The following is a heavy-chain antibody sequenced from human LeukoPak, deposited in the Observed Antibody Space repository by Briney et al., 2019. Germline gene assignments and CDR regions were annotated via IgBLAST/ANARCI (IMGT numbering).Heavy chain of an antibody. CDR2: ISAYNGNT. D-gene: IGHD3-22*01. Sequence: HRASVKVSCKASGYTFTSYGISWVRQAPGQGLEWMGGISAYNGNTNYAQKLQGRVTMTTDTSTSTAYMELRSLRSDDTAVYYCARDTRDYYDSSGYYNYWGQGTLVTVSS. CDR3: ARDTRDYYDSSGYYNY. CDR1: GYTFTSYG. J-gene: IGHJ4*02. V-gene: IGHV1-18*01.